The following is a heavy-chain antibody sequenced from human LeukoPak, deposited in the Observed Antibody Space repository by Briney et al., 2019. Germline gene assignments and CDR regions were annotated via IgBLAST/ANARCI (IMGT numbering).Heavy chain of an antibody. V-gene: IGHV1-2*02. CDR3: ARARVRIEADAFDI. Sequence: ASVKVSCKASGYTFTGYYMHWVRQAPGQGLEWMGWINPNSGGTNYAQKFQGGVTMTRDTSISTAYMELSRLRSDDTAVYYCARARVRIEADAFDIWGQGTMVTVSS. J-gene: IGHJ3*02. D-gene: IGHD2-15*01. CDR2: INPNSGGT. CDR1: GYTFTGYY.